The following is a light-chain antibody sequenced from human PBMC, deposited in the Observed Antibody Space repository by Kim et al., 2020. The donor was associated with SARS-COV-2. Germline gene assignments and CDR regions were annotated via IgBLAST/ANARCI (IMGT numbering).Light chain of an antibody. Sequence: ASVGDRVTITCRASQSIEKFLKWYQQKPGKAPKLLINAASSLQGGVPSRLSGSGSGTDFTLTITSLQPEDFATYYCQQSYSMPITFGGGTKVDIK. CDR3: QQSYSMPIT. J-gene: IGKJ4*01. CDR2: AAS. CDR1: QSIEKF. V-gene: IGKV1-39*01.